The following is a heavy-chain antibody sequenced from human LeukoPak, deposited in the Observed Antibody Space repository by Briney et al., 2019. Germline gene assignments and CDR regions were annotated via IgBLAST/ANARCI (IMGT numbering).Heavy chain of an antibody. V-gene: IGHV3-48*03. CDR2: ISSSGSTI. CDR3: ARHSGSYRCFDY. J-gene: IGHJ4*02. D-gene: IGHD1-26*01. Sequence: QPGGSLRLSCAASGFTFSSYEINWVRQAPGKGLEWVSYISSSGSTIYYADSVKGRFTISRDNAKNSLYLQMNSLRAEDTAVYYCARHSGSYRCFDYWGQGTLVTVSS. CDR1: GFTFSSYE.